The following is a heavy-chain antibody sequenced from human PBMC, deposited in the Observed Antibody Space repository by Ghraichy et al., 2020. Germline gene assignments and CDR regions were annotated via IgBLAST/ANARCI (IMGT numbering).Heavy chain of an antibody. CDR3: AKDVNNILTGSYIPPDH. CDR2: ISHDEGNK. CDR1: GFTFSTYG. D-gene: IGHD3-9*01. J-gene: IGHJ5*02. Sequence: GGSLRLSCAASGFTFSTYGMHWVRQAPGKGLEWVAVISHDEGNKYYADSVKGRFTISRDNSKNTLYLQMNSLRTEDTAVYYCAKDVNNILTGSYIPPDHWGQGTLVTVSS. V-gene: IGHV3-30*18.